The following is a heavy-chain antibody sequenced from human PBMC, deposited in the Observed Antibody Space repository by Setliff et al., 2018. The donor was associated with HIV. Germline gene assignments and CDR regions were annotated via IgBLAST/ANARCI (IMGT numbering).Heavy chain of an antibody. D-gene: IGHD6-13*01. J-gene: IGHJ4*02. CDR1: GYSISSGYY. Sequence: SETLSLTCTVSGYSISSGYYWGWIRQPPGKGLEWIGSIYYSGSTNYNPSLKSRVTISVDTSKNQFSLKVTSVTAADTAVYYCVTSSSWSSRLNFWGQGMLVTVSS. V-gene: IGHV4-38-2*02. CDR3: VTSSSWSSRLNF. CDR2: IYYSGST.